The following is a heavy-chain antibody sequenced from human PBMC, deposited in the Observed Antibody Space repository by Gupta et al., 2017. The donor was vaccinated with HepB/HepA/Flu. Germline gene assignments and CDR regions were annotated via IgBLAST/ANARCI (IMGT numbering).Heavy chain of an antibody. CDR1: GGHFSNYC. D-gene: IGHD6-6*01. CDR3: AREHSRSSGVFDY. Sequence: QVQLVQSGAEVQKPGSPLKVSCKASGGHFSNYCVTWVRQAPGQGLEGMGGIFPIFGTANYAQKFQGRVTITADDSTTTAYMELSSLRSEDTAIYYCAREHSRSSGVFDYWGQGTLVTVSS. CDR2: IFPIFGTA. J-gene: IGHJ4*02. V-gene: IGHV1-69*01.